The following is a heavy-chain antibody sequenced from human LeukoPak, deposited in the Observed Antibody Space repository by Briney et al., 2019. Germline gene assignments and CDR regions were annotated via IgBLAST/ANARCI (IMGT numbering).Heavy chain of an antibody. CDR3: ARESESLLWFGELSFNYYGMDV. V-gene: IGHV1-3*01. Sequence: GASVKVSCKASGYTFTSYAMHWVRQAPGQRLEWMGWINAGNGNTEYSQKFQGRVTITRDTSASTAYMELSSLRSEDTAVYYCARESESLLWFGELSFNYYGMDVWGQGTTVTVSS. CDR2: INAGNGNT. CDR1: GYTFTSYA. J-gene: IGHJ6*02. D-gene: IGHD3-10*01.